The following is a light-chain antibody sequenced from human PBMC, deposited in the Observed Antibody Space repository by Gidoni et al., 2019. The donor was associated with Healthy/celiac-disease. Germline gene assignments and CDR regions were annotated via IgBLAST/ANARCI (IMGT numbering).Light chain of an antibody. V-gene: IGKV1-5*01. Sequence: DIQMTQSPSTLSAPVGDRVTITCRASQSISSWLAWYQQKPGKAPKLLIYDASSLESGVPSRFSGSGSGTEFTLTISSLQPDDFATYYCQQYNSYSWTFXXXTKVEIK. CDR3: QQYNSYSWT. CDR1: QSISSW. CDR2: DAS. J-gene: IGKJ1*01.